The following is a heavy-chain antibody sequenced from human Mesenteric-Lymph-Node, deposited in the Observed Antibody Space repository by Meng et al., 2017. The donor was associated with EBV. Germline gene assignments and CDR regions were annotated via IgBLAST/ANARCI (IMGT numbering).Heavy chain of an antibody. Sequence: VQLVQSGAEVKKPGVSVKVSGKASGYTFTNYGISWVRQAPGEGLEWMGWISPTHGPTPYSQKFPRSVTMTTATSTSTASMEMRSLRSDDTAVYYCARSILTGHTFEPWGQGTLVTVSS. J-gene: IGHJ5*02. V-gene: IGHV1-18*01. CDR2: ISPTHGPT. D-gene: IGHD3-9*01. CDR3: ARSILTGHTFEP. CDR1: GYTFTNYG.